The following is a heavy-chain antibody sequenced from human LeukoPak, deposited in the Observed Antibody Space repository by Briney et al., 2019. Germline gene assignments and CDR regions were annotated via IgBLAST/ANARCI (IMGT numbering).Heavy chain of an antibody. CDR1: GFTFDDYA. Sequence: GGSLRLSCTASGFTFDDYAMHWVRQAPGKGLEWVPGISWNSGSVGYADSVKGRFTISRDNAKNSLYLQMNSLRAEDTAVYYCAKSGYNRFDYWGQGTLVTVSS. CDR3: AKSGYNRFDY. J-gene: IGHJ4*02. V-gene: IGHV3-9*01. D-gene: IGHD5-24*01. CDR2: ISWNSGSV.